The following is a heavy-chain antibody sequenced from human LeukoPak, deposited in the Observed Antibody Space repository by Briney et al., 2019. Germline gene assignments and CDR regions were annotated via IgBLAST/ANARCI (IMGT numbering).Heavy chain of an antibody. J-gene: IGHJ4*02. D-gene: IGHD6-6*01. CDR1: GFTFSSYS. CDR2: ISSSSSYI. CDR3: ARGVTSSSSSTTGDY. V-gene: IGHV3-21*01. Sequence: GGSLRLSCAASGFTFSSYSMNWVRQAPGKGLEWVSSISSSSSYIYYADSVKGRFTISRDNAKNSLYLQMNSLRAEDTAVYYCARGVTSSSSSTTGDYWGQGTLVTVSS.